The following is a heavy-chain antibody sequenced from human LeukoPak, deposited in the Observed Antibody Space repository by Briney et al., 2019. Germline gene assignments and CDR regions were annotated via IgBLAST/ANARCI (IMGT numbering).Heavy chain of an antibody. V-gene: IGHV3-30-3*01. D-gene: IGHD6-13*01. CDR1: GFTFSSYA. J-gene: IGHJ4*02. Sequence: PGGSLRLSCAASGFTFSSYAMPWVRQAPGKGLEWVAVISYDGSNKYYADSVKGRFTISRDNSKNTLYLQMNSLRAEDTAMYYCARDLTIAAANYYFDNWGQGTLVTVSS. CDR3: ARDLTIAAANYYFDN. CDR2: ISYDGSNK.